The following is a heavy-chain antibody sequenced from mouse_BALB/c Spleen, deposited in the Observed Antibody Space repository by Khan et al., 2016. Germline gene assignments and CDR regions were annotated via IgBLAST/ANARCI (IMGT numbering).Heavy chain of an antibody. Sequence: VQLQESGAELVRPGSSVKISCKASGYAFSGYWMNWVKQRPGQGLEWIGQIYPGDGDTNYNGKFKGKATLTADKSSSTAYMQLSRLTSEDSAVYFCARGTTFASWGQGTLVTVSA. CDR1: GYAFSGYW. D-gene: IGHD2-14*01. CDR3: ARGTTFAS. CDR2: IYPGDGDT. V-gene: IGHV1-80*01. J-gene: IGHJ3*01.